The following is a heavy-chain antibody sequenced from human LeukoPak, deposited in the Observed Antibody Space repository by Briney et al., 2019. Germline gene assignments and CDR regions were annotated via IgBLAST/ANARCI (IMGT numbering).Heavy chain of an antibody. V-gene: IGHV3-48*02. J-gene: IGHJ5*02. CDR3: ARHDWFDP. Sequence: PGGSLRLSCVASVFTFSSYGMNWVRQAPGKGLEWVSYISSGSSTTYYVDSVKGRFTISRDNAKNSLYLQMNSLRDEDTAVYYCARHDWFDPWGRGTLVTVSS. CDR1: VFTFSSYG. CDR2: ISSGSSTT.